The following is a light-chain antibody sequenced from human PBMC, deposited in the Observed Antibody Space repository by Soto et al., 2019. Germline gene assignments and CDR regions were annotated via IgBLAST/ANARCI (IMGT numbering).Light chain of an antibody. Sequence: DIPMTQSPTSLSASVGDRVTITCRASQGIRNFVAWYQQKPGKAPKLLIYAASTLQPGVPPRFSGSGSGTAFTLTINSLQPEAVATSSCQKYSSVPVFGPGTKVEIK. CDR3: QKYSSVPV. V-gene: IGKV1-27*01. CDR1: QGIRNF. CDR2: AAS. J-gene: IGKJ3*01.